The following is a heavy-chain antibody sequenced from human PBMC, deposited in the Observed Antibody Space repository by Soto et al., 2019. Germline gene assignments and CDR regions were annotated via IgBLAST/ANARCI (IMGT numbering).Heavy chain of an antibody. CDR2: IFYSGST. J-gene: IGHJ1*01. V-gene: IGHV4-39*01. Sequence: TLYLICAIHGHAICSITYYWGWIRQSPGKGLEWIGSIFYSGSTYFNPSFKSRVTISVDTSKNQFSLKLNSVTVADTAVYYCASLSYEQLWWGQG. CDR1: GHAICSITYY. D-gene: IGHD1-1*01. CDR3: ASLSYEQLW.